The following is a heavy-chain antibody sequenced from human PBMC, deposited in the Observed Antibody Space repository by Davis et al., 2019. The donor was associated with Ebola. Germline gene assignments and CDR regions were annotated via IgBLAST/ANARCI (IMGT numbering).Heavy chain of an antibody. CDR2: LGTSADT. CDR1: GFVFRAYV. CDR3: AKDTSNIWFDV. Sequence: GGSLRLSWAAPGFVFRAYVMSWFRQAPGKGLEWLSTLGTSADTYYADSVKGRFTISRDNSRNTLYLQMNGLRVEDTAIYYCAKDTSNIWFDVWGQGTMVPVSS. V-gene: IGHV3-23*01. J-gene: IGHJ3*01. D-gene: IGHD1-26*01.